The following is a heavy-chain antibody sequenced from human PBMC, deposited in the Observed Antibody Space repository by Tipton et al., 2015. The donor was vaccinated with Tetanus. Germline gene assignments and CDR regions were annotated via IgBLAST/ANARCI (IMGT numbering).Heavy chain of an antibody. J-gene: IGHJ4*02. V-gene: IGHV3-53*01. CDR3: ARGPLGTGVFDY. Sequence: SLRLSCAASGFIFSGSAMHWVRQAPGKGLEWVSTVYTAGSTYYAETVKGRFTISRDDSKNTLYLQMNSLRVEDTAVYYCARGPLGTGVFDYWGQGTLVSVST. CDR2: VYTAGST. CDR1: GFIFSGSA. D-gene: IGHD7-27*01.